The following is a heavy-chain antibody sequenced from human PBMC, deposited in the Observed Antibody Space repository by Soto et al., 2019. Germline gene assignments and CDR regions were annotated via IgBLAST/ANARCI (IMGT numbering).Heavy chain of an antibody. J-gene: IGHJ4*02. CDR1: GFTFNSYS. CDR3: VRNSSRLDY. V-gene: IGHV3-21*01. D-gene: IGHD2-2*01. Sequence: GGSLRLSCTASGFTFNSYSMAWVRQAPGKGLEWVSSITSDTTFTFYADSVKGRFTMSRDNAKNSLYLQMSSLRAEDTAVYYCVRNSSRLDYWGQGALVTVSS. CDR2: ITSDTTFT.